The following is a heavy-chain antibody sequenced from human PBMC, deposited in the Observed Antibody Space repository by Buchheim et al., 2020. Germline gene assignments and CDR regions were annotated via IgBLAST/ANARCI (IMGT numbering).Heavy chain of an antibody. CDR3: ARVEGGSYWGKFDY. D-gene: IGHD1-26*01. Sequence: QVQLQESGPGLVKPSETLSLTCTVSGGSISSYYWSWIRQPPGKGLEWIGYIYYSGSTNYNPSLKSRVTISVDTSKNQFSLKLSSVTAADTAVYYCARVEGGSYWGKFDYWGQGTL. CDR1: GGSISSYY. CDR2: IYYSGST. J-gene: IGHJ4*02. V-gene: IGHV4-59*01.